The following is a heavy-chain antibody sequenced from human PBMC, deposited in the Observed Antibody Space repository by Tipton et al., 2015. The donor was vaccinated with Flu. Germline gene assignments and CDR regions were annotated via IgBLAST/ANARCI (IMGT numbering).Heavy chain of an antibody. Sequence: SLRLSCAASGFTFGSSGMNWVRQAPGKGLEWISYIRSSSNKIEYADSVRGRFTTSRDNARNSLYLQMSSLTDEDTAVYYCARVVMTSHGWVYQTENWGPGPLVTVPS. CDR2: IRSSSNKI. D-gene: IGHD2-21*02. CDR1: GFTFGSSG. J-gene: IGHJ4*01. V-gene: IGHV3-48*02. CDR3: ARVVMTSHGWVYQTEN.